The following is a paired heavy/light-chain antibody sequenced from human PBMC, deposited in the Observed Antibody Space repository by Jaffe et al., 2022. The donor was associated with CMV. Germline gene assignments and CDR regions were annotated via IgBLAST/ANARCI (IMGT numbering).Light chain of an antibody. J-gene: IGLJ3*02. Sequence: QSVLTQPPSVSAAPGQKVTISCSGSNSNIGNNYVSWYQQLPGTAPKLLIYDNNKRPSGIPDRFSGSKSGTSATLGITGLQTGDEADYYCGTWDSSLSAGVFGGGTKLSVL. CDR1: NSNIGNNY. V-gene: IGLV1-51*01. CDR3: GTWDSSLSAGV. CDR2: DNN.
Heavy chain of an antibody. Sequence: EVHLVESGGGLVKPGGSLRLYCAASGFTFSSYSMNWVRQAPGKGLEWVSSISTSSTNIYYADSLEGRFTISRDNAKTSLFLQMNSLRDGDTAVYYCARGARYSWGFDYWGQGTLVTVSS. D-gene: IGHD5-12*01. CDR2: ISTSSTNI. CDR3: ARGARYSWGFDY. J-gene: IGHJ4*02. V-gene: IGHV3-21*01. CDR1: GFTFSSYS.